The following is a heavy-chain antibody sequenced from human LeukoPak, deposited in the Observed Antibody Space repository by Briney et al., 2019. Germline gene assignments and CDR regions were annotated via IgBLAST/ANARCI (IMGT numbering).Heavy chain of an antibody. CDR2: ISGIGVIT. V-gene: IGHV3-23*01. Sequence: PGGPRRLSGAALGFTFSSYAMTWVAKAPGKGLEGCSAISGIGVITYYAGSVKARSTTPRANSKNTVYLQVNSLSAEDTVVYYCAKSLLSGWFDPWGEGTLVTVSS. CDR3: AKSLLSGWFDP. J-gene: IGHJ5*02. CDR1: GFTFSSYA. D-gene: IGHD6-25*01.